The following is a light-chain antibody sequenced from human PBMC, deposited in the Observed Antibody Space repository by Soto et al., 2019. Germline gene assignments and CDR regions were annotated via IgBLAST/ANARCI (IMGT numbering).Light chain of an antibody. CDR3: QQYNNWPIT. Sequence: DIVLTQSPATLSVSPGDTATLSCRASQSVNSLLAWYQQKPGQSPRLLIYRASTRATGVPARFSGSGSGTEFTLTISSLQSEDFAVYYCQQYNNWPITFGQGTKLDIK. J-gene: IGKJ5*01. V-gene: IGKV3-15*01. CDR2: RAS. CDR1: QSVNSL.